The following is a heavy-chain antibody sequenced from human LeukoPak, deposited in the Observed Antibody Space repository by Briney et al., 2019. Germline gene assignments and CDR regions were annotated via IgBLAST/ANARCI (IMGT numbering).Heavy chain of an antibody. CDR1: GGSVSSGSYY. D-gene: IGHD3-16*01. Sequence: SETLSLTCTVSGGSVSSGSYYWSWIRQPPGKGLEWIGHIYHTGSTNYNPSLKSRVTISVDTSKNQFSLKLSSVTAADTAVYYCARAYYDYVWGSLAYFDYWGQGTLVTVSS. V-gene: IGHV4-61*01. CDR2: IYHTGST. CDR3: ARAYYDYVWGSLAYFDY. J-gene: IGHJ4*02.